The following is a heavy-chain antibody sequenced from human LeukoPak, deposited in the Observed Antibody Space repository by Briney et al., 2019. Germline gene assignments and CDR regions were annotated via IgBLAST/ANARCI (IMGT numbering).Heavy chain of an antibody. CDR2: ISAYNGNT. J-gene: IGHJ4*02. CDR1: GYTFTRYV. D-gene: IGHD6-13*01. V-gene: IGHV1-18*01. Sequence: ASVKVSCKASGYTFTRYVISWVRQAPGQGLEWMGWISAYNGNTNYAQKLQGRVTMTTDTSTSTAYMEVRSLRSDDTAVYYCVRDPVIAAAGTNYFDYWGQGTLVTVSS. CDR3: VRDPVIAAAGTNYFDY.